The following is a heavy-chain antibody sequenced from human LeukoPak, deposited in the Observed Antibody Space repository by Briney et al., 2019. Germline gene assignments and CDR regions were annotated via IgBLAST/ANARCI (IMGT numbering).Heavy chain of an antibody. CDR2: TYYRSKWYY. V-gene: IGHV6-1*01. Sequence: SQTLSLTCAISGDSVSSNSAAWNWIRQSPSRGLERLGRTYYRSKWYYDYAVAVKSRISINPDTSKNQFSLQLSSVTPEDTAVYYCARDPVGGSTIFDYWGQGILVTVSS. CDR1: GDSVSSNSAA. CDR3: ARDPVGGSTIFDY. D-gene: IGHD1-26*01. J-gene: IGHJ4*02.